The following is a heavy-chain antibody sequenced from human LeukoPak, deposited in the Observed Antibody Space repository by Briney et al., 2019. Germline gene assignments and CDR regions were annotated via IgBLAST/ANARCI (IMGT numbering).Heavy chain of an antibody. J-gene: IGHJ4*02. V-gene: IGHV4-39*07. CDR3: ARDDSSGRDY. Sequence: SETLSLTCTVSGGSISSSSYYWGWIRQPPGKGLEWIGSIYYSGSTYYNPFLKSRVTISVDTSKNQFSLKLSSVTAADTAVYYCARDDSSGRDYWGQGTLVTVSS. CDR1: GGSISSSSYY. CDR2: IYYSGST. D-gene: IGHD3-22*01.